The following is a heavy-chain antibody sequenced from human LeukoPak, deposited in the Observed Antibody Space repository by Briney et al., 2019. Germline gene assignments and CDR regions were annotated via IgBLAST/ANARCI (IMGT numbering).Heavy chain of an antibody. CDR3: ASYYDVLTGRPKGQVNYYFYGMDV. V-gene: IGHV1-46*01. CDR2: INPSGGST. J-gene: IGHJ6*02. Sequence: WASVKVSCKASGYTFTSYYMHWVRQAPGQGLEWMGIINPSGGSTSYAQKFQGRVTMTRDTSTSTVYMELSSLRSEDTAVYYCASYYDVLTGRPKGQVNYYFYGMDVWGQGTTVTVSS. D-gene: IGHD3-9*01. CDR1: GYTFTSYY.